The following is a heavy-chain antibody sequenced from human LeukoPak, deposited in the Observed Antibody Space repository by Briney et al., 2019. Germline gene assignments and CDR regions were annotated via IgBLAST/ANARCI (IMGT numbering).Heavy chain of an antibody. CDR2: IKQDGSEK. V-gene: IGHV3-7*01. D-gene: IGHD5-12*01. CDR1: GFTFSSYW. Sequence: PGGSLRLSCAASGFTFSSYWMSWVRQAPGKGLEWVANIKQDGSEKYYVDSVKGRFTISRDNAKNSLYLQMNSLRAEDTAVYYCARLSRIVATGPVSGEAYYFDYWGQGTLVTVSS. J-gene: IGHJ4*02. CDR3: ARLSRIVATGPVSGEAYYFDY.